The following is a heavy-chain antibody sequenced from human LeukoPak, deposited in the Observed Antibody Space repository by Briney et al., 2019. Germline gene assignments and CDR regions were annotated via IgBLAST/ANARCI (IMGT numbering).Heavy chain of an antibody. Sequence: ASVKVSCKASGYIFTTNGITWVRQAPGQGLEWMGWISTDSGNTNFAQKFLGRVIMTTDTSTRTAYMELRSLRSDDTAVYYCARDRILLNWGQGTLVTVSS. V-gene: IGHV1-18*01. CDR1: GYIFTTNG. CDR3: ARDRILLN. D-gene: IGHD3-10*01. CDR2: ISTDSGNT. J-gene: IGHJ4*02.